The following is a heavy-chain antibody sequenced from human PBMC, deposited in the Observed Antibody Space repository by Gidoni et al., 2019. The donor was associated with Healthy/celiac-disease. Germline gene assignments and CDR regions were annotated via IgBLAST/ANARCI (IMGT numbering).Heavy chain of an antibody. Sequence: EVQLLESGGGLVQPGGSLRLSCAASGFTFSSYAMGWVRQAPGKGLAWVAAISGSGCRTYYADAVEGRFTISRDNSKNTLYLQMNSLRAEDTAVYYCANGGLYSSSLPGYYFDYWGQGTLVTVSS. CDR3: ANGGLYSSSLPGYYFDY. J-gene: IGHJ4*02. D-gene: IGHD6-6*01. CDR1: GFTFSSYA. CDR2: ISGSGCRT. V-gene: IGHV3-23*01.